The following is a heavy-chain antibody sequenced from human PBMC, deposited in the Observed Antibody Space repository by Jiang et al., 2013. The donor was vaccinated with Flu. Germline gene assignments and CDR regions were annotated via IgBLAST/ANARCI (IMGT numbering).Heavy chain of an antibody. J-gene: IGHJ4*02. CDR3: AKDSYGLAAAGSY. D-gene: IGHD6-13*01. V-gene: IGHV3-23*01. Sequence: YYADSVKGRFTISRDNSKNTLYLQMNSLRAEDTAVYYCAKDSYGLAAAGSYWGQGTLVTVSS.